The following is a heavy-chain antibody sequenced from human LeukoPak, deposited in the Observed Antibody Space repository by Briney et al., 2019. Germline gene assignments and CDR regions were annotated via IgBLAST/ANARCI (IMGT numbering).Heavy chain of an antibody. J-gene: IGHJ3*02. CDR1: GFIFSSYW. CDR2: IKQDGSEK. Sequence: QTGRSLRLSCAASGFIFSSYWMSWVRQAPGKGLEWVANIKQDGSEKYYVDSVKGRFTISRDNAENSMYIQMNSLRAEDTAVYYCARVDCSNTNCYGMTFDIWGQGTMVTVSS. D-gene: IGHD2-2*01. CDR3: ARVDCSNTNCYGMTFDI. V-gene: IGHV3-7*01.